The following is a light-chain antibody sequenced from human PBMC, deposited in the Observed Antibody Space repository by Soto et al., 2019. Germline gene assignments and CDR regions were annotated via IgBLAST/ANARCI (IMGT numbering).Light chain of an antibody. CDR1: SSDVGAYNR. CDR3: NSFTSRNTYD. J-gene: IGLJ1*01. CDR2: EVY. V-gene: IGLV2-14*01. Sequence: QSVLTQPASVSGSPGQSITISCTGSSSDVGAYNRVSWYQHHPHKAPKLIIYEVYNRPSGVSNRFSGSKSGNTASLTISGLQAEDEADYYCNSFTSRNTYDFGTGTKVTVL.